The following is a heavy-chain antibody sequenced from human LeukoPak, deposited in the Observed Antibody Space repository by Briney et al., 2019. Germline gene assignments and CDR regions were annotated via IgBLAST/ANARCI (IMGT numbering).Heavy chain of an antibody. Sequence: PGGSLRLSCAASGFTFRSYGMSWVRQAPGMGLEWVSAIGSGGTTQYADSVKGRFTISRDNSKNTLYLQMDSLRAEDTAVYYYAKAGPYYFDYWGQGTLVTVSS. J-gene: IGHJ4*02. CDR1: GFTFRSYG. D-gene: IGHD2-21*01. V-gene: IGHV3-23*01. CDR3: AKAGPYYFDY. CDR2: IGSGGTT.